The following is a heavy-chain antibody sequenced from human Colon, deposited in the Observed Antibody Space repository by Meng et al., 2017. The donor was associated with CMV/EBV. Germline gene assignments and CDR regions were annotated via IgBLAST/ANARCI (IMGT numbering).Heavy chain of an antibody. J-gene: IGHJ4*02. CDR1: GSTFSSYE. D-gene: IGHD5-24*01. V-gene: IGHV3-48*03. Sequence: GGSLRLSCAASGSTFSSYEMNWVRQAPGKGLEWVSYISSDGGTVLYADSVKGRFTISRDNTKNSLYLQLDTLRAEDTALYYCARDDGDYWGQGMLVTVSS. CDR2: ISSDGGTV. CDR3: ARDDGDY.